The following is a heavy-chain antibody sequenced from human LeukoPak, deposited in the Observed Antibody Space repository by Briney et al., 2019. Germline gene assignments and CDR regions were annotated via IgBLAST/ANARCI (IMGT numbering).Heavy chain of an antibody. J-gene: IGHJ4*02. CDR3: ARRSSGSPPYYFDY. Sequence: PGGSLRLSCAASGFTFSSYWMHWVRQAPGKGLVWVSRINSDGSTTNYADSVKGRFTISRDNAKNTLYLQMYSLRAEDTAVYYCARRSSGSPPYYFDYWGQGTLVTVSS. V-gene: IGHV3-74*01. D-gene: IGHD1-26*01. CDR2: INSDGSTT. CDR1: GFTFSSYW.